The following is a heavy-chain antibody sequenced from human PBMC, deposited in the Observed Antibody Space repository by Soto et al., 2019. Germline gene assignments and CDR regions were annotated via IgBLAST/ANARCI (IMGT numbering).Heavy chain of an antibody. CDR2: INAANGDT. D-gene: IGHD6-13*01. Sequence: ASVKVSCTASGYTFTSDGIHWVRQAPGQRLEWMGWINAANGDTKYSPKFQGRVTITRDTSASTAYMGLSSLRSEDTAVYYCVRRHVSATGIDWFDPWGQGTLVTVSS. CDR3: VRRHVSATGIDWFDP. J-gene: IGHJ5*02. V-gene: IGHV1-3*01. CDR1: GYTFTSDG.